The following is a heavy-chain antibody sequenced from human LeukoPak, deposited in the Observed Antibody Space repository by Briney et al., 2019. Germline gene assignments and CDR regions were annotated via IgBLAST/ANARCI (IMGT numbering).Heavy chain of an antibody. CDR2: IRYDGSNK. J-gene: IGHJ5*02. D-gene: IGHD6-13*01. Sequence: GGSLRLSCAASGFSFSSYGMHWVRQAPGKGLEWVAFIRYDGSNKYYADSVKGRFTISRNNSKNTLYLQMNSLRAEDTAVYYCARVGYPKIAAAPVDDWFDPWGQGTLVTVSS. CDR1: GFSFSSYG. CDR3: ARVGYPKIAAAPVDDWFDP. V-gene: IGHV3-30*02.